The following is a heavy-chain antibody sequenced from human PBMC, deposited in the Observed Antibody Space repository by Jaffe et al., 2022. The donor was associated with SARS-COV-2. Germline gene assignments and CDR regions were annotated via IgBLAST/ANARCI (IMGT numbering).Heavy chain of an antibody. Sequence: EVQLVESGGGLVKPGGSLRLSCAASGFTFNNAWMTWVRQVPGKGLEWVGRIKRKTDGGTTDYAAAVKGRFTISRDDSKNMLYLQMNSLKTEDTAIYYCTTALITIFGVVIDAEGNWFDPWGQGTLVTVSS. CDR3: TTALITIFGVVIDAEGNWFDP. CDR2: IKRKTDGGTT. D-gene: IGHD3-3*01. J-gene: IGHJ5*02. V-gene: IGHV3-15*01. CDR1: GFTFNNAW.